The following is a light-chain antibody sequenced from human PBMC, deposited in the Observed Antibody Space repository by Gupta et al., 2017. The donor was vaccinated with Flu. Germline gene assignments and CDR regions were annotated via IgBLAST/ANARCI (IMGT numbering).Light chain of an antibody. CDR2: LVS. J-gene: IGKJ1*01. CDR1: QGLVYSDGNTY. Sequence: DVVMTQSPLSLAVTLGQPASISCRSSQGLVYSDGNTYLHWFQQRPGQSPRRLIHLVSYRDSEVPDRFSGSGSGTDFTLKISRVEAEDVGIYYCMQGAHWPWAFGQGTKVEIK. CDR3: MQGAHWPWA. V-gene: IGKV2-30*01.